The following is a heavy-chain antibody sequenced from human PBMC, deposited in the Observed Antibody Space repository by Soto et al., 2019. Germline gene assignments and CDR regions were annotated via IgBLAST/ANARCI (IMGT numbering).Heavy chain of an antibody. Sequence: QVQLQQWGAGLLKPSETLSLTCAVYGGSFSGYYWTWIRQPPGKGLEWIGEINHSGSTNYNPSLESRVTISVDTSKNRFSLELSSVTAAVTAVYCGARNPFGMGAVDYWGQGTLVTVST. V-gene: IGHV4-34*01. D-gene: IGHD1-20*01. J-gene: IGHJ4*02. CDR1: GGSFSGYY. CDR3: ARNPFGMGAVDY. CDR2: INHSGST.